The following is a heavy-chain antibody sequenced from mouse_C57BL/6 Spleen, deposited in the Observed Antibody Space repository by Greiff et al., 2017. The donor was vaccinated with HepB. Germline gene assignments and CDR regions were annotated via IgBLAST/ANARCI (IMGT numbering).Heavy chain of an antibody. CDR3: ARAGDDGYYGYFDV. Sequence: ESGPGLMKPSQSLSLTCSVTGYSITSGYYWNWIRQFPGNKLEWMGYISYDGSNNYNPSLKNRISITRDTSKNQFFLKLNSVTTEDTATYYCARAGDDGYYGYFDVWGTGTTVTVSS. V-gene: IGHV3-6*01. J-gene: IGHJ1*03. D-gene: IGHD2-3*01. CDR1: GYSITSGYY. CDR2: ISYDGSN.